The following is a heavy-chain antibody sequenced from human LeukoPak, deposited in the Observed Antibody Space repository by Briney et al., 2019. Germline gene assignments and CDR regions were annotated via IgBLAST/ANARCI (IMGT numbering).Heavy chain of an antibody. V-gene: IGHV3-74*01. CDR1: GFTFSSYW. CDR3: ARRRYNWNAIDY. D-gene: IGHD1-20*01. J-gene: IGHJ4*02. Sequence: GGSLRLSCEASGFTFSSYWMHWVRQAPGKGLVWVARINTDGSSTNYGDSEKGRLTISRDNAKNTPYLQVNSLRAEDTAVYYCARRRYNWNAIDYWGQGTLVTVSS. CDR2: INTDGSST.